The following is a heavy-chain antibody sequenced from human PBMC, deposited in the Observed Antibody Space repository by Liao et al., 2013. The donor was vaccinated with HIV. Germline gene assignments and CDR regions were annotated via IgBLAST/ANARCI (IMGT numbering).Heavy chain of an antibody. J-gene: IGHJ6*03. CDR3: ARETYGDYFLGNYYYYMDV. V-gene: IGHV4-4*07. CDR2: VHTSGTT. CDR1: GGSMRSYY. D-gene: IGHD4-17*01. Sequence: QAQLQESGPGLVKPSETLSLTCTVSGGSMRSYYWSWIRQPAGKGLEWVGRVHTSGTTNYNPSSRVESSCQWTRPRSSFPLNLTSVIAADTAVYYCARETYGDYFLGNYYYYMDVWGKGTTVTVSS.